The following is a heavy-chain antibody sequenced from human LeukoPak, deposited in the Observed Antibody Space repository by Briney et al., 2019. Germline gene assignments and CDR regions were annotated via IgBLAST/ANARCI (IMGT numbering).Heavy chain of an antibody. Sequence: SETLSLTCTVSGGSVSPYHRGWIRQPPGKGLEWTGYIYYSGSTNYNPSLNSRVTISVDTSKNQFSLRLSSVTAADTAIYYCARAVSGRFDYWGQGTLVTVSS. CDR1: GGSVSPYH. CDR3: ARAVSGRFDY. D-gene: IGHD6-19*01. V-gene: IGHV4-59*08. J-gene: IGHJ4*02. CDR2: IYYSGST.